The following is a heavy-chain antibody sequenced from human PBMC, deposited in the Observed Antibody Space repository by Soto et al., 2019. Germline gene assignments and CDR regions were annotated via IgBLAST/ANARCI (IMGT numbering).Heavy chain of an antibody. V-gene: IGHV3-30-3*01. D-gene: IGHD3-10*01. CDR3: ARTRGYGSGSYVYYYYGMDV. CDR2: ISYDGSNK. J-gene: IGHJ6*02. Sequence: QVQLVESGGGVVQPGRSLRLSCAASGFTFSSYAMHWVRQAPGKGLXWVAVISYDGSNKYYADSVKGRFTISRDNSKNTLYLQMNSLRAEDTAVYYCARTRGYGSGSYVYYYYGMDVWGQGTTVTVSS. CDR1: GFTFSSYA.